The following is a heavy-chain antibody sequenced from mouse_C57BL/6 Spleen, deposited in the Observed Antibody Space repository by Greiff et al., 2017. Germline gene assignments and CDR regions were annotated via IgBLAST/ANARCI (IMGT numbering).Heavy chain of an antibody. V-gene: IGHV5-6*02. CDR2: ISSGGSYT. CDR1: GFTFSSYG. CDR3: AGITTVVATPFAY. Sequence: DVMLVESGGDLVKPGGSLKLSCAAPGFTFSSYGMSWVRQTPDKRLEWVATISSGGSYTYYPDSVKGRFTISRDNAKNTLYLQMSSLKSEDTAMYYCAGITTVVATPFAYWGQGTLVTVSA. D-gene: IGHD1-1*01. J-gene: IGHJ3*01.